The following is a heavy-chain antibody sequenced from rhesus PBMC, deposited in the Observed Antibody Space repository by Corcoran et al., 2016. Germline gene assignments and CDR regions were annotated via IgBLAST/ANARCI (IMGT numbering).Heavy chain of an antibody. CDR1: GGSISSNY. Sequence: QVQLQESGPGLVKPSEPLSLTCAVSGGSISSNYWSWIRQPPGKGLEWIGRIAGSGGSTDYNPSLKSRVTISTDTSKNQFSLKLSSVTAADTAVYYCARDEDTVGTPYWYFDLWGPGTPITISS. D-gene: IGHD5-30*01. CDR2: IAGSGGST. CDR3: ARDEDTVGTPYWYFDL. V-gene: IGHV4-173*01. J-gene: IGHJ2*01.